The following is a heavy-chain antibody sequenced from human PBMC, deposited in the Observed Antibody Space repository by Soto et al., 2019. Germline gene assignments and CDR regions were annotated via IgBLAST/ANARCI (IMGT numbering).Heavy chain of an antibody. V-gene: IGHV4-4*07. J-gene: IGHJ3*02. CDR1: SGSMNDYY. CDR2: IFTSGST. Sequence: QVQLQESGPRVVKPSGTLCLTCTVSSGSMNDYYLTWIRQPAGKGLECIGRIFTSGSTNYNPSLRCGVAMSVDTFKTRFSLRLTAVTAAYTAVYYCARLKGDGFDIWGQGTRVTVSS. CDR3: ARLKGDGFDI.